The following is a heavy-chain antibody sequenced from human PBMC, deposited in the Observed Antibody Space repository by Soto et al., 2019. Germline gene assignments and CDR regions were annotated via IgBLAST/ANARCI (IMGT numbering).Heavy chain of an antibody. Sequence: EVQLVETGGGLIQPGGSLRLSCAASGFTVSSNYMSWVRKAPGKGLEWVSVIYSGGSTYYADSVKGRFTISRDNSKNTLYLHMNSLRAEDTAVYYFATAYYYDHVQHWGQGTLVTVSS. D-gene: IGHD3-22*01. J-gene: IGHJ1*01. CDR3: ATAYYYDHVQH. V-gene: IGHV3-53*02. CDR1: GFTVSSNY. CDR2: IYSGGST.